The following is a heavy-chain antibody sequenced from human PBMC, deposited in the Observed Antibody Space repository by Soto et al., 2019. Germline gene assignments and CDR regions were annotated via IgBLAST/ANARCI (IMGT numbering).Heavy chain of an antibody. CDR1: GVTFRNYG. CDR3: ARHGYNYGGGYFDY. CDR2: FWANGISK. J-gene: IGHJ4*02. Sequence: GGSLRLSCTTSGVTFRNYGMDWVRQAPGKGLEWVAVFWANGISKYYAESVKGRFTISRDNSKNTLYLQMNSLRAEDTAVYYCARHGYNYGGGYFDYWGQGTLVTVSS. V-gene: IGHV3-33*01. D-gene: IGHD5-18*01.